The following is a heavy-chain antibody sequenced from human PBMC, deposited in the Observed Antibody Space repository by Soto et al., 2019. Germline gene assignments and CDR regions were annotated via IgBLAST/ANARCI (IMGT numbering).Heavy chain of an antibody. Sequence: SVEVSCKASVFPFTSSAVQWVRQARGQRLEWIGWIVVGSGNTNYAQKFQERVTITRDMSTSTAYMELSSLRSEDTAVYYCAATDDAGESSGWYFHSAFDSWGQGTMVTVSS. V-gene: IGHV1-58*01. J-gene: IGHJ3*02. CDR1: VFPFTSSA. CDR3: AATDDAGESSGWYFHSAFDS. CDR2: IVVGSGNT. D-gene: IGHD6-19*01.